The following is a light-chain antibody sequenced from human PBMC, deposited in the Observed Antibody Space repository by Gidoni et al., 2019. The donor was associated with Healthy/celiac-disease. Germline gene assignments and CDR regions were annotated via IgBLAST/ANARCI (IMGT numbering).Light chain of an antibody. CDR3: QQYNSLGWT. V-gene: IGKV1-5*01. Sequence: DIQITPSPSTLSASVGDRVTIACRASQSISSWLAWYQQKPGKAPKLLIYDASSLESGVPSRFSGSGSGTEFTLTISSLQPDDFATYYCQQYNSLGWTFGQGTKVEIK. J-gene: IGKJ1*01. CDR2: DAS. CDR1: QSISSW.